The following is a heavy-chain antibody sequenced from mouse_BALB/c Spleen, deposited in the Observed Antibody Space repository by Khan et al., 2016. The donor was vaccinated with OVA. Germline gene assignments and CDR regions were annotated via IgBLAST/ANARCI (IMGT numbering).Heavy chain of an antibody. Sequence: VQLKQSGAELVKPGASVKLSCTVSGFTIKDTYMNWLKQRPDQGLEGIGRIDPANGNTKYDPTFQGKATITSDTSSNTAYLQFSSLTSYDTAVYYSARINAWGQGTTRTGSS. CDR1: GFTIKDTY. CDR3: ARINA. CDR2: IDPANGNT. J-gene: IGHJ2*01. V-gene: IGHV14-3*02.